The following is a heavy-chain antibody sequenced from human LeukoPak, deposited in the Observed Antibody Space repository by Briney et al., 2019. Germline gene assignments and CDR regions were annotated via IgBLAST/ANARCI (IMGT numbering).Heavy chain of an antibody. V-gene: IGHV7-4-1*02. CDR2: INTNTGNP. D-gene: IGHD3-3*01. Sequence: ASVKVSCKASGYTFTGYYMHWVRQAPGQGLEWMGWINTNTGNPTYAQGFTGRFVFSLDTSVSTAYLQISSLKAEDTAVYYCARAGISRLRFLQWAPWGQGTLVTVSS. CDR3: ARAGISRLRFLQWAP. J-gene: IGHJ5*02. CDR1: GYTFTGYY.